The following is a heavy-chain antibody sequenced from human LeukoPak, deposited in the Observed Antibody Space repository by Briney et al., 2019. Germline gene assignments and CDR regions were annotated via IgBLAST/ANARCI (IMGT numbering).Heavy chain of an antibody. CDR2: MNPNSGGT. CDR3: ARTFYDTLDSDAFDF. J-gene: IGHJ3*01. D-gene: IGHD2/OR15-2a*01. Sequence: GASVKVSCKASGYTFTDYYMHWMRQAPGQGPEWMGWMNPNSGGTNYAQKFQGRVTMTRDTSITTAYMELSRLRSDDTAVYYCARTFYDTLDSDAFDFWGQGTMVIVSS. CDR1: GYTFTDYY. V-gene: IGHV1-2*02.